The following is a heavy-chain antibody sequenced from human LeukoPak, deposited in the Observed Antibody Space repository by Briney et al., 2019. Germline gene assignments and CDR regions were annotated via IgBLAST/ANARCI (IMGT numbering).Heavy chain of an antibody. CDR2: ISISTTTI. CDR1: GFTFSSYS. D-gene: IGHD1-26*01. V-gene: IGHV3-48*01. Sequence: GGSLRLSCEASGFTFSSYSMNWVRRAPGEGLEWISYISISTTTIYYASSVRGRFTISRDNAKKSLYLQMNSLRVEDTGVYYCASWGEGALDNWGQGTLVTVSS. J-gene: IGHJ4*02. CDR3: ASWGEGALDN.